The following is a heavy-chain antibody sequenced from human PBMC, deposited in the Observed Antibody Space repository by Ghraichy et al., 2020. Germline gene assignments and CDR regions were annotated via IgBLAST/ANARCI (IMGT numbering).Heavy chain of an antibody. J-gene: IGHJ5*02. CDR3: ARDYEYGFDP. V-gene: IGHV1-8*01. Sequence: ASVKVSCKASGYTFTSYDINWVRQATGQGLEWMGWMNPDSGNTGYGQKFQGRVTMTRNTSINTAYMELSSLRSEDTAVYYCARDYEYGFDPWGQGTPVTVSS. D-gene: IGHD3-3*01. CDR1: GYTFTSYD. CDR2: MNPDSGNT.